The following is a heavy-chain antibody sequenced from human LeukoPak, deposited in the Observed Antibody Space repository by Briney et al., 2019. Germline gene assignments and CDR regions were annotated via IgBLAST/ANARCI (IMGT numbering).Heavy chain of an antibody. J-gene: IGHJ4*02. V-gene: IGHV3-23*01. CDR3: AKMVKAVHFDY. Sequence: GGSLRLSCAASGFTFSSYAMSWVRQAPGKGLEWVSTISGSGGSTYYAASVKGRFTISRDNAKNTLYLQMNSLRAEDTAVYYCAKMVKAVHFDYWGPGTLVTVSS. D-gene: IGHD5-18*01. CDR2: ISGSGGST. CDR1: GFTFSSYA.